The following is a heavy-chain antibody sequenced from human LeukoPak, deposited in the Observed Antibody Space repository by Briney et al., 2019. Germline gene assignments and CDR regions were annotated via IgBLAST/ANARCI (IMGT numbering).Heavy chain of an antibody. D-gene: IGHD2-2*01. CDR2: IXXSGST. J-gene: IGHJ4*02. V-gene: IGHV4-34*01. CDR3: ARATNDCSSTSCSLYYFDY. CDR1: GGSFSGYY. Sequence: SETLSLTCAVYGGSFSGYYWSWIRQPPGKGLEWIXXIXXSGSTNYNPSLKSRVTISVDTSKNQFSLKLSSVTAADTAVYYCARATNDCSSTSCSLYYFDYWGQGTLVTVSS.